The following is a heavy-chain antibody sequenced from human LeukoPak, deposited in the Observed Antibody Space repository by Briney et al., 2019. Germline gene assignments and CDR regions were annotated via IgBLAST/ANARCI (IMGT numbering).Heavy chain of an antibody. CDR1: GYTFTSYA. CDR3: ARGRPSAEPPDH. J-gene: IGHJ4*02. V-gene: IGHV1-2*02. CDR2: INPNTGGA. Sequence: ASVKVSCKASGYTFTSYAMHWVRQAPGQGLEYMGWINPNTGGASYAQKFRVRVTMTRDTSSSTVYMQLSTLTSDDTAVYSCARGRPSAEPPDHWGQGTLVAVSS. D-gene: IGHD6-6*01.